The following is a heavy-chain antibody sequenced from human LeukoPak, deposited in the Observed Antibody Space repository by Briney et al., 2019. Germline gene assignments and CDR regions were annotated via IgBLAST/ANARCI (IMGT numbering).Heavy chain of an antibody. D-gene: IGHD3-10*01. CDR3: AKELHYYGSGRSSMDV. Sequence: GGSLRLSCAASGFTFSSYGMHWVRQAPGKGLEWVASIRYDGSNKYYADSVKGRFTISRDNSKNTLYLQMNSLRAEDTAVYYCAKELHYYGSGRSSMDVWGKGTTVTISS. CDR1: GFTFSSYG. V-gene: IGHV3-30*02. J-gene: IGHJ6*03. CDR2: IRYDGSNK.